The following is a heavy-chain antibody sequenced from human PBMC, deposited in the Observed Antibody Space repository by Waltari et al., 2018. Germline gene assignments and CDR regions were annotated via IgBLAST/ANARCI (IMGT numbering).Heavy chain of an antibody. J-gene: IGHJ6*03. CDR1: GGSISSYY. D-gene: IGHD6-19*01. CDR2: IYYSGGT. V-gene: IGHV4-59*01. CDR3: ARGSSGRTRNQYYYYYYMDV. Sequence: SCGGLVKPSCTGALTCTVSGGSISSYYWSWIRQPPGKGLEGIGYIYYSGGTNSNTTLKSRVTISGYTSKNQFSLKLSSVTAADTAGYYCARGSSGRTRNQYYYYYYMDVWGKGTTVTVSS.